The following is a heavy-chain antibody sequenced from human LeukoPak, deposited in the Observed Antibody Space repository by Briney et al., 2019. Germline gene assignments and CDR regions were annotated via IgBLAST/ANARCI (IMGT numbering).Heavy chain of an antibody. CDR2: IKQDGSEK. D-gene: IGHD6-25*01. CDR1: GFTFSSYW. CDR3: ARDGTPNYSSGWVYMDV. V-gene: IGHV3-7*01. Sequence: GGSLRLSCAASGFTFSSYWMSWVRQAPGKVLEWVANIKQDGSEKYYVDSVKGRFTISRDNAKNSLYLQMNSLRAEDTAVYYCARDGTPNYSSGWVYMDVWGEGTTVTISS. J-gene: IGHJ6*03.